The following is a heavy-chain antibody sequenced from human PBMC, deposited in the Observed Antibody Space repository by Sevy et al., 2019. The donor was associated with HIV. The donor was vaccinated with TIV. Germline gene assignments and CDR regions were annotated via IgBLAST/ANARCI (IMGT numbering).Heavy chain of an antibody. J-gene: IGHJ4*02. CDR1: GFTFSSHA. Sequence: GGSLRLSCAASGFTFSSHAMHWVRQAPGKGLEWMAAISYDGSSKYYADSVKGRFTISRDDSKNTLYLQMISLRAGDTAVYYCARDGGYSVNFLPSGYWGQGTLVTVSS. V-gene: IGHV3-30-3*01. CDR2: ISYDGSSK. CDR3: ARDGGYSVNFLPSGY. D-gene: IGHD3-10*02.